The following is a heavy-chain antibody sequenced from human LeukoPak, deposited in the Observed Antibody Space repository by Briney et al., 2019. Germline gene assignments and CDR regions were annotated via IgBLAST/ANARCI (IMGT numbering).Heavy chain of an antibody. CDR1: GYTFTSYG. CDR2: ISANNGNT. Sequence: GASVKVSCKASGYTFTSYGISWVRQAPGQGLEWMGWISANNGNTNYAQKLQGRVTMTTDTSTGTAYMELRSLRSDDTAVYYCARRYENYDFWSGPLTTGYYFDYWGQGTLVTVSS. CDR3: ARRYENYDFWSGPLTTGYYFDY. D-gene: IGHD3-3*01. V-gene: IGHV1-18*01. J-gene: IGHJ4*02.